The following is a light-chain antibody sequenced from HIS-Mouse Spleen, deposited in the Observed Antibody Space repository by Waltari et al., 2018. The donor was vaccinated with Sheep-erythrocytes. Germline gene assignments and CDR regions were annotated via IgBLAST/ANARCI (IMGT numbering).Light chain of an antibody. Sequence: QSALTQPRSVSGSPGQSVTISCTGTSSDVGGYNYVSWYQQHPGKAPKLMIYDVSKRPSGVPYRFSGSQSGHTASLTISWLQAEDEADYYCCSYAGSYNHVFATGTKVTVL. CDR1: SSDVGGYNY. CDR3: CSYAGSYNHV. V-gene: IGLV2-11*01. J-gene: IGLJ1*01. CDR2: DVS.